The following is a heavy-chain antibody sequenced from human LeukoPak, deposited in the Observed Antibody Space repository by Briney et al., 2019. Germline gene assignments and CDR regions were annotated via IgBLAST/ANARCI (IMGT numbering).Heavy chain of an antibody. V-gene: IGHV3-21*01. J-gene: IGHJ4*02. Sequence: WGSLRLSCAASGFTFSSYSMNWVSQAPGKGLEWVSSISSSSSYIYYADSVKGRFTISRDNAKNSLYLQMNSLRAEDTAVYYCARAVPSTYYYDSSTYPDYWGQGTLVTVSS. CDR2: ISSSSSYI. D-gene: IGHD3-22*01. CDR1: GFTFSSYS. CDR3: ARAVPSTYYYDSSTYPDY.